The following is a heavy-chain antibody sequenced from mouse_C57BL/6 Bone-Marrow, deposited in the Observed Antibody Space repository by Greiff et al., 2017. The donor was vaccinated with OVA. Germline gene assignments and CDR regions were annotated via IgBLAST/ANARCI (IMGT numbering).Heavy chain of an antibody. J-gene: IGHJ3*01. CDR2: IDPETGGT. Sequence: VQGVESGAELVRPGASVTLSCKASGYTFTDYEMHWVKQTPVHGLEWIGAIDPETGGTAYNQKFKGKAILTADKSSSTAYMELRSLTSEDSAVYYCTRGGWLLPWFAYWGQGTLVTVSA. CDR3: TRGGWLLPWFAY. D-gene: IGHD2-3*01. CDR1: GYTFTDYE. V-gene: IGHV1-15*01.